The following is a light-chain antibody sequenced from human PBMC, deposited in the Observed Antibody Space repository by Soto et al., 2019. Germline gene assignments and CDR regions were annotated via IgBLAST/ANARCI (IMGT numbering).Light chain of an antibody. V-gene: IGKV1-5*01. J-gene: IGKJ1*01. CDR2: DAS. CDR3: QQYDSYSAT. Sequence: DLQMTQSPSSLSASLGDSVTIXXRASQSISSYLNWYQHKPGKAPKLXIYDASSLEGGVPSRFSGGGAGTEFTLTISSLQPDDFATYYCQQYDSYSATFGQGTKVDI. CDR1: QSISSY.